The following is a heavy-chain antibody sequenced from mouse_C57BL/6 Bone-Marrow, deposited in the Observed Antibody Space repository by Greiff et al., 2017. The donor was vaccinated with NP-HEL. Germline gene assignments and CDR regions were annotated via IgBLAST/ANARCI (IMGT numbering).Heavy chain of an antibody. CDR1: GFTFSDYG. CDR2: ISSGSSTI. V-gene: IGHV5-17*01. D-gene: IGHD2-5*01. J-gene: IGHJ3*01. CDR3: ARRRYSNWFAY. Sequence: EVNVVESGGGLVKPGGSLKLSCAASGFTFSDYGMHWVRQAPEKGLEWVAYISSGSSTIYYADTVKGRFTISRDNAKNTLFLQMTSLRSEDTAMYYCARRRYSNWFAYWGQGTLVTVSA.